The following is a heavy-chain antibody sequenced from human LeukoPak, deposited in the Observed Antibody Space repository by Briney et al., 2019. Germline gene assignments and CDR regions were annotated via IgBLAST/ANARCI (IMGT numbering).Heavy chain of an antibody. Sequence: ASVKVSCKASGYTFTGYYMHWVRQAPGQGLEWMGWINPNSGGTNYAQKFQGRVTMTRDTSISTAYMELSRLRSDDTAVYYCARIMTTVTLAHQKYYYYYGMDVWGQGTTVTVSS. J-gene: IGHJ6*02. CDR3: ARIMTTVTLAHQKYYYYYGMDV. CDR1: GYTFTGYY. CDR2: INPNSGGT. D-gene: IGHD4-17*01. V-gene: IGHV1-2*02.